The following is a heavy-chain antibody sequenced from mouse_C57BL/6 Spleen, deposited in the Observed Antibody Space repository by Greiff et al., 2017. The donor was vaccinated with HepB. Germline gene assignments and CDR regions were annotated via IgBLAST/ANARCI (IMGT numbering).Heavy chain of an antibody. CDR1: GYTFTSYW. CDR2: IDPSDSET. CDR3: ARGGDYYGSQFAY. Sequence: QVQLQQPGAELVRPGSSVKLSCKASGYTFTSYWMHWVKQRPIQGLEWIGNIDPSDSETHYNQKFKDKATLTVDKSSSTAYMQLSSLTSEDSAVYYCARGGDYYGSQFAYWGQGTLVTVSA. V-gene: IGHV1-52*01. D-gene: IGHD1-1*01. J-gene: IGHJ3*01.